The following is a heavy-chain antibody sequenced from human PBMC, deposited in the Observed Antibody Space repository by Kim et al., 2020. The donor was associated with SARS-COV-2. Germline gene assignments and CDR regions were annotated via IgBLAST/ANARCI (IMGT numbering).Heavy chain of an antibody. J-gene: IGHJ4*02. D-gene: IGHD3-9*01. CDR2: ISGSGGST. CDR3: TKVELRYFDRYGDFDN. V-gene: IGHV3-23*01. Sequence: GGSLRLSCAASGFTFSSYAMSWVRQAPGKGLEWVSRISGSGGSTYYADSVKGRFTISRDNSKNTLYLQMNSLRAEDTAVYYCTKVELRYFDRYGDFDNWGQGTLVTVSS. CDR1: GFTFSSYA.